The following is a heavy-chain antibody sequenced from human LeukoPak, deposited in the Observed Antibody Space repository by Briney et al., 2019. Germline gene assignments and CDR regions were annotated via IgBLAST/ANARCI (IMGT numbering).Heavy chain of an antibody. CDR3: ARAPTGHWSGGGYFDY. J-gene: IGHJ4*02. CDR1: GDSISSSNW. Sequence: SETLSLTCAVSGDSISSSNWWTWVRQPPGKGLEWIGESYHSGSTNYNPSLKSRVTISFDTSKNQFSLNLSSVTAADTAVYYCARAPTGHWSGGGYFDYWGQGTLVTVSS. CDR2: SYHSGST. V-gene: IGHV4-4*02. D-gene: IGHD1-1*01.